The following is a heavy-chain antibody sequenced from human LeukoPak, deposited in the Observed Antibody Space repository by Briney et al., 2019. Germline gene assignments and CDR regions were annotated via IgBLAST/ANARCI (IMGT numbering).Heavy chain of an antibody. D-gene: IGHD3-22*01. CDR3: AREEFLHEIDSSGYFVY. V-gene: IGHV4-4*07. CDR2: VYSSGVG. CDR1: GGSITGYY. J-gene: IGHJ4*02. Sequence: PSETLSLTCTVSGGSITGYYGNCIRQPAGQGLEWLGRVYSSGVGNYNPSLTSRVTMSVDTSKNQFSLKLTSLTAADTAVYYCAREEFLHEIDSSGYFVYWGQGTLVTVSS.